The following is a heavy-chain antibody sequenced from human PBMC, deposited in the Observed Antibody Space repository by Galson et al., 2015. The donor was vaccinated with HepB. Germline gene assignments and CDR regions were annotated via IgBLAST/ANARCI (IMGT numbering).Heavy chain of an antibody. CDR3: ARDRIAVAGILFY. D-gene: IGHD6-19*01. J-gene: IGHJ4*02. CDR2: INAGNGNT. V-gene: IGHV1-3*01. Sequence: SVQASCKASGYTFTSYAMHWVRQAPGQRLEWMGWINAGNGNTKYSQKFQGRVTITRDTSASTAYMELSSLRSEDKAVYYCARDRIAVAGILFYWGQGTLVTVSS. CDR1: GYTFTSYA.